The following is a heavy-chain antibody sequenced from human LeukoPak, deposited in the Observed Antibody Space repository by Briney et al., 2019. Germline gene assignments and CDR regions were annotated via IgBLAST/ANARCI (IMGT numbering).Heavy chain of an antibody. CDR2: IYYSGST. CDR1: GGSISSYY. V-gene: IGHV4-59*12. D-gene: IGHD2-21*01. Sequence: PSETLSLTCTVSGGSISSYYWSWIRQPPGKGLEWIGYIYYSGSTNYNPSLKSRVTISVDTSKNQFSLSLTSVTAADTAVYYCARVGYPTQRRVLSAVSIPTAGAFDVWGQGTLVTVSS. J-gene: IGHJ3*01. CDR3: ARVGYPTQRRVLSAVSIPTAGAFDV.